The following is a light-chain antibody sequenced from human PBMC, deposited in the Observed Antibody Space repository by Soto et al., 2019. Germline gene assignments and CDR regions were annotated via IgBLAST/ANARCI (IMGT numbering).Light chain of an antibody. CDR1: QSISSW. J-gene: IGKJ5*01. CDR2: DAS. Sequence: DIQMTQSPSTLSASVGDRVTITCRASQSISSWLAWYQQKPGKAPQLLIYDASGLESGVPSRFSGSGSGTEFTLTISSLQPHDFATYYCQQYSSYSPITFGQGTRLDLK. V-gene: IGKV1-5*01. CDR3: QQYSSYSPIT.